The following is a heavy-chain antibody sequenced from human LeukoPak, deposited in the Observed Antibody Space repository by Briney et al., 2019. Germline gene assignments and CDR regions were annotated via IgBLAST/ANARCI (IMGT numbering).Heavy chain of an antibody. CDR2: IWYDGSNK. CDR1: GFTFSSYG. V-gene: IGHV3-30*02. Sequence: GGSLRLSCAASGFTFSSYGMHWVRQAPGKGLEWVAVIWYDGSNKYYADSVKGRFTISRDNSKNTLYLQMNSLRAEDTAVYYCAKDTGYCSGGSCYSFHYYYGMDVWGKGTTVTVSS. J-gene: IGHJ6*04. CDR3: AKDTGYCSGGSCYSFHYYYGMDV. D-gene: IGHD2-15*01.